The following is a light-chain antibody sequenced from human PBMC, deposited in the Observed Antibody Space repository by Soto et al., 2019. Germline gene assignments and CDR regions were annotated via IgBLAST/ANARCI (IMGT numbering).Light chain of an antibody. CDR3: PPYGRSQPRT. J-gene: IGKJ1*01. CDR1: QSVSSSY. V-gene: IGKV3-20*01. CDR2: GAS. Sequence: EIALTQSPGTLSLSPRERATLSCRASQSVSSSYLAWYQQKPGQSPRLLIYGASSRATGIPDRFSGRGSRTDFTLTISRLEHEDLSGYYCPPYGRSQPRTFGQGNNVEIK.